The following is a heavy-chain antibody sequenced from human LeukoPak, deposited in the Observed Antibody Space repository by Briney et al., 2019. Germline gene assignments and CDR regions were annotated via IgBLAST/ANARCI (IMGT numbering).Heavy chain of an antibody. CDR2: ISFDGTDA. CDR3: SSAPSFRQQLGRFDP. D-gene: IGHD6-13*01. J-gene: IGHJ5*02. V-gene: IGHV3-30*04. CDR1: GFTFSSYA. Sequence: GTSLRLSCAASGFTFSSYAIHWVRQAPGKGLEWVAVISFDGTDAFYADSVKGRFTISRDNSKNTLYLQMNSLRAEDTAVYYCSSAPSFRQQLGRFDPWGQGTLVTVSS.